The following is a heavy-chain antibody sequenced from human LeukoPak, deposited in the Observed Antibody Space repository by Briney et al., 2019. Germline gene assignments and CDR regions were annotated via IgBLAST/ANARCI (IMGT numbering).Heavy chain of an antibody. Sequence: GGSLRLSCAASGFSFSNYHMNWVRQAPGKGLEWVSSISDSSTYIYYADSVKGRFTISRDNAKNSLYLQMNSLRPEDTAVYYCATLVSGGHCPEAECFYWGQGTLVTVSS. CDR3: ATLVSGGHCPEAECFY. CDR2: ISDSSTYI. CDR1: GFSFSNYH. D-gene: IGHD2-21*02. V-gene: IGHV3-21*01. J-gene: IGHJ4*02.